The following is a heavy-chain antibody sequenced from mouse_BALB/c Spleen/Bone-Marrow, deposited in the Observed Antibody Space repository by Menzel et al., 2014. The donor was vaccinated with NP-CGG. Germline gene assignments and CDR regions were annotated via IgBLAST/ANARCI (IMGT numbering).Heavy chain of an antibody. CDR3: AVYYRCDLDY. D-gene: IGHD2-14*01. CDR2: LFPGDGDT. CDR1: GYAFGAYW. V-gene: IGHV1-80*01. Sequence: QVQLQQSGAELVRPGSSVKISCKASGYAFGAYWMNWVRQRPGQGLEWIGQLFPGDGDTNYNGKFKGKVILSADKSSSTAYMQLSSLTSEDSAVYFCAVYYRCDLDYWGQGTTLTVSS. J-gene: IGHJ2*01.